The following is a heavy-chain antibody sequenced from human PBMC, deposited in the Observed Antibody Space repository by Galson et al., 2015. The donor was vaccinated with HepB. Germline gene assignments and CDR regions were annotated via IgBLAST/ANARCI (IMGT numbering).Heavy chain of an antibody. V-gene: IGHV3-23*01. J-gene: IGHJ4*02. D-gene: IGHD5-24*01. CDR2: ITDSGAKK. CDR3: AKDRDGYSLFDY. CDR1: GFTFSSCA. Sequence: SLRPSCAASGFTFSSCAMSWVRQAPGKGLEWVSSITDSGAKKYYAASVKRRFTISRDDSKKTLYLQMNSLRAEDTAVYYCAKDRDGYSLFDYWGQGTLVTVSS.